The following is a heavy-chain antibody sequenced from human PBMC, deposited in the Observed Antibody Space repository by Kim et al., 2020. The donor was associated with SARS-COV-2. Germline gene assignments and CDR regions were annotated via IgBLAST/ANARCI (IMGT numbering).Heavy chain of an antibody. CDR1: GFNFGAYA. CDR2: IGSNGGSV. J-gene: IGHJ4*02. Sequence: GGSLRLSCAASGFNFGAYAVHWVRQTPGKGLEWVSSIGSNGGSVVYADSVKGRFTISRDNAKNSLFLQMDNLRPEDTALYHCAKQRNWGGGEDFFDYWGQGTLVTVSS. CDR3: AKQRNWGGGEDFFDY. V-gene: IGHV3-9*01. D-gene: IGHD7-27*01.